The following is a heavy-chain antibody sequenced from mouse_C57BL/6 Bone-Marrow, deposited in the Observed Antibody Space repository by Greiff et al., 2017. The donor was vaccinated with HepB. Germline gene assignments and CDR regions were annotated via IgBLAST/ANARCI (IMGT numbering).Heavy chain of an antibody. D-gene: IGHD2-12*01. CDR1: GFTFNTYA. CDR2: IRSKSSNYAT. J-gene: IGHJ1*03. V-gene: IGHV10-3*01. Sequence: EVKVVESGGGLVQPKGSLKLSCAASGFTFNTYAMHWVRQAPGKGLEWVARIRSKSSNYATYYADSVKDRFTISRDDSQSMLYLQMNNLKTEDTAMYYCVRESYSGYRWYFDVWGTGTTVTVSS. CDR3: VRESYSGYRWYFDV.